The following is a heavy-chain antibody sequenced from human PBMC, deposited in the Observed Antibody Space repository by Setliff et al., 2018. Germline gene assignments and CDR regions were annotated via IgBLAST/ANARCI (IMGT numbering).Heavy chain of an antibody. CDR1: GFTFSSYW. CDR3: ARGSVI. V-gene: IGHV3-7*01. Sequence: GRSLRLSCAASGFTFSSYWMSWVRQAPGKGLEWVANIKQDGSENYYVDSVKGRFTISRDNTKNSLYLQMNSLRVEDTAVYYCARGSVIWSQGTMVTVSS. J-gene: IGHJ3*02. CDR2: IKQDGSEN.